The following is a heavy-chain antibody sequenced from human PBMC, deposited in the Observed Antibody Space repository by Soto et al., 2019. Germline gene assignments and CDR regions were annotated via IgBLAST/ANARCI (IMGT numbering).Heavy chain of an antibody. D-gene: IGHD2-2*01. CDR2: IYPSDSDT. V-gene: IGHV5-51*01. Sequence: GVLQKISSRGSGYHCINYWIGWVSQKPGKGLEWMGFIYPSDSDTRYSPSFQGQVTISADKSTSTAYLQWSSLKASDTAMYYCARPIGALSTTDFTYWGQGTLVTVSS. J-gene: IGHJ4*02. CDR1: GYHCINYW. CDR3: ARPIGALSTTDFTY.